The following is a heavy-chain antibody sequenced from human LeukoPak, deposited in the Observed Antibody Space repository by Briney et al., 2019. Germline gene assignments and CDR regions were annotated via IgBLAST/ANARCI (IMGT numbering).Heavy chain of an antibody. CDR1: GYSISRGYY. J-gene: IGHJ5*02. CDR3: ARFESTSGRGFDP. D-gene: IGHD2-2*01. V-gene: IGHV4-38-2*01. CDR2: IYHSGTT. Sequence: SETLSLTCAVSGYSISRGYYWGWIRQPPGEGLEWIGTIYHSGTTYYNPSLKSRVTISLDTSKNQFSLNLRSVTAADTAVYYCARFESTSGRGFDPWGQGTLVTVSS.